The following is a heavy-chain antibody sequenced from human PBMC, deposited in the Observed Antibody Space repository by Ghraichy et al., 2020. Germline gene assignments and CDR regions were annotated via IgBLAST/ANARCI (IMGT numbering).Heavy chain of an antibody. Sequence: SETLSLTCTVSGGSISSSSYYWGWIHQPPGKGLEWIGSIYYSGSTYYNPSLKSRVTISVDTSKNQFSLKLSSVTAADTAVYYCARTGISSTAFDPWGQGTLVTVSS. D-gene: IGHD2-2*01. CDR3: ARTGISSTAFDP. V-gene: IGHV4-39*01. CDR1: GGSISSSSYY. CDR2: IYYSGST. J-gene: IGHJ5*02.